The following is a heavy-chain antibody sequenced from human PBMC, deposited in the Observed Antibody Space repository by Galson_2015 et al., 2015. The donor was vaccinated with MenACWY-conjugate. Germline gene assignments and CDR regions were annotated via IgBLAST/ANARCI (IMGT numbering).Heavy chain of an antibody. CDR3: AAGVRDYYGSGSYGRGLNY. CDR2: IYSGGST. Sequence: SLRLSCAASGFTVSSNYMSWVRQAPGKGLEWVSVIYSGGSTYYADSVKGRFTISRDNSKNTLYLQMNSLRAEDTAVYYCAAGVRDYYGSGSYGRGLNYWGQGTLVTVSS. V-gene: IGHV3-66*02. J-gene: IGHJ4*02. D-gene: IGHD3-10*01. CDR1: GFTVSSNY.